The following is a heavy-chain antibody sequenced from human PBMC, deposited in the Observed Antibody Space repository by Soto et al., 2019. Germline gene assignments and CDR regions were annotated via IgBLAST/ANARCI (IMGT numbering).Heavy chain of an antibody. CDR2: IDYSGIT. D-gene: IGHD3-22*01. CDR3: ARGGGGYSAGYFDY. J-gene: IGHJ4*02. V-gene: IGHV4-31*03. Sequence: SETLSLTCTVAGVSIRGSGYYWSWIRQHPKKGLEWIGYIDYSGITYYNPSLTSRFVISVDTSENKFSLKVRSLTAADTAVYYCARGGGGYSAGYFDYWGQGTLVTVSS. CDR1: GVSIRGSGYY.